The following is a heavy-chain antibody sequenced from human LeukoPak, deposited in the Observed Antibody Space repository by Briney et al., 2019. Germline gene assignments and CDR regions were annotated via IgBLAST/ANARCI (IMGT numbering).Heavy chain of an antibody. J-gene: IGHJ4*02. CDR1: GDSISTFY. CDR3: ARDVVAAVGSFDY. D-gene: IGHD6-13*01. Sequence: SETLSLTCTVFGDSISTFYWSWIRQPAGKGLEWIGHIHTSGSTNYNPSLKSRVTMSVDTSKNQFFLKLSSVTAADTAVYYCARDVVAAVGSFDYWGQGILVTVSS. V-gene: IGHV4-4*07. CDR2: IHTSGST.